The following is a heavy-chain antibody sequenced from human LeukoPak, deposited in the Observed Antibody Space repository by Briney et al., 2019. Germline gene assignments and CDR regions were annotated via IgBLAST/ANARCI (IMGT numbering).Heavy chain of an antibody. V-gene: IGHV4-39*01. CDR2: ISYSGTT. Sequence: PSETLSLTCTVSSASITSSPYFWGWIRQSPGKGLEWIGSISYSGTTYYNPSLKSRVTISVDTSKNHFSLRLNSVTAADTAVYYCARHVTFMSRITVVRGRKDVRFDYWGQGTLVTVSS. CDR3: ARHVTFMSRITVVRGRKDVRFDY. CDR1: SASITSSPYF. D-gene: IGHD3-10*01. J-gene: IGHJ4*02.